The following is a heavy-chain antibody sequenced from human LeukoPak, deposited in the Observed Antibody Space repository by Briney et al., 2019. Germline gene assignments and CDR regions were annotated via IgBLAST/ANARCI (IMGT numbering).Heavy chain of an antibody. CDR3: ARAHYGSGSYYTSRPFDY. J-gene: IGHJ4*02. CDR2: IDYSGST. D-gene: IGHD3-10*01. V-gene: IGHV4-31*03. Sequence: SQTLSLTCTVSGGSISSGGYCWSWIRQHPGKGLEWIGYIDYSGSTYYNPSLKSRVTISVDTSKNQFSLKLSSVTAADTAVYYCARAHYGSGSYYTSRPFDYWGQGTLVTVSS. CDR1: GGSISSGGYC.